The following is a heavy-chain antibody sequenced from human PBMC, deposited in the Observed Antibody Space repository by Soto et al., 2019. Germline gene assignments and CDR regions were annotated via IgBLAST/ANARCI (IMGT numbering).Heavy chain of an antibody. CDR2: INHSGST. V-gene: IGHV4-34*01. CDR3: ARGYNWNDYLNYYYGMDV. CDR1: GGSFSGYY. D-gene: IGHD1-20*01. J-gene: IGHJ6*02. Sequence: SETLSLTCAVYGGSFSGYYWSWIRQPPGKGLEWIGEINHSGSTNYNPSLKSRVTISVDTSKSQFSLKLSSVTAADTAVYYCARGYNWNDYLNYYYGMDVWGQGTTVTVSS.